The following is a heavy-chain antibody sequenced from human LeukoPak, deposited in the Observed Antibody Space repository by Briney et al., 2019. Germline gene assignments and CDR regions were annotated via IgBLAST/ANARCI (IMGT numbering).Heavy chain of an antibody. CDR2: IIPIFGTA. Sequence: GASVKVSCKASGGTFSSYAISWVRQAPGQGLEWMGGIIPIFGTANYAQKFQGRVTISADESTSTAYMELSSLRSEDTAVYYCAREGGYQLLYWSNYYYYGMDVWGQGTTVTVSS. D-gene: IGHD2-2*02. V-gene: IGHV1-69*13. CDR1: GGTFSSYA. J-gene: IGHJ6*02. CDR3: AREGGYQLLYWSNYYYYGMDV.